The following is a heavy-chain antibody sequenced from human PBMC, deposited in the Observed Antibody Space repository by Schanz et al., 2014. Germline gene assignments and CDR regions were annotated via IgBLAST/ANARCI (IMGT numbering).Heavy chain of an antibody. D-gene: IGHD7-27*01. J-gene: IGHJ3*02. Sequence: QVQLVESGGGLVKPGGSLRLSCAASGFIFNDYYMNWIRQAPGKGLEWLSYISRDGTTSYYADSVKGRFTISRDNAKXSLYLEMXXLRGEDTAVYYCARENLNWEAFDIWGQGTVVTVSS. CDR1: GFIFNDYY. V-gene: IGHV3-11*01. CDR3: ARENLNWEAFDI. CDR2: ISRDGTTS.